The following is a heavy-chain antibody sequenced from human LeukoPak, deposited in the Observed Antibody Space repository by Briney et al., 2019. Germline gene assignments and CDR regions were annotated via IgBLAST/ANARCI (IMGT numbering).Heavy chain of an antibody. CDR2: ISYDGSNK. CDR3: ARVPYVTGTGHFDY. D-gene: IGHD7-27*01. J-gene: IGHJ4*02. V-gene: IGHV3-30*01. CDR1: GFSFSSYA. Sequence: GGSLRLSCAASGFSFSSYAMHWVRQAPGKGLEWVAVISYDGSNKYYADPVKGRFPVSRDNSKNTLYLQMNSLRAEDTAVYYCARVPYVTGTGHFDYWGQGGLVAVSS.